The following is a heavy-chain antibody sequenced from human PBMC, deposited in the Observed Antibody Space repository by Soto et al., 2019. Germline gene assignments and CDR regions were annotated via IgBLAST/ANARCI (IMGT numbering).Heavy chain of an antibody. CDR1: GYTFTNYA. CDR2: NSAYNGKT. J-gene: IGHJ4*02. Sequence: QVQLVQSGAEVKKPGASVKVSCKASGYTFTNYAFSWVRQAPGQGLEWKGWNSAYNGKTNYPQKLQGRGTMTTDTSTSTAYTELWSLTSDDTAVNFCARDAAAAGAFACWGQGTLVTVSS. CDR3: ARDAAAAGAFAC. V-gene: IGHV1-18*01. D-gene: IGHD6-13*01.